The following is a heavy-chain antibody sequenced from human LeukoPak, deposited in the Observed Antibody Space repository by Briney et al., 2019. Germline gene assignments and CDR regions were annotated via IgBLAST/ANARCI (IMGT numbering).Heavy chain of an antibody. CDR3: ARDGYERPSSF. CDR1: GYSFSSYV. J-gene: IGHJ4*02. V-gene: IGHV1-46*01. D-gene: IGHD2-2*03. CDR2: IRPNGDST. Sequence: ASVKDSCKTSGYSFSSYVMYWVRQAPGQGFEWMGIIRPNGDSTTYAQKFQGRLIMTSDASTSTVYMELSSLRFDDTGVYYCARDGYERPSSFWGQGTLVTVSS.